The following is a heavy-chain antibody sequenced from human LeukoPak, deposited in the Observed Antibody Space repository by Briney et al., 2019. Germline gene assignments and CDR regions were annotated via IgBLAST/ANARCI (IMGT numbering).Heavy chain of an antibody. CDR3: ARDSSIAWGREMDV. Sequence: PGGSLRLSCAASGFTFSSYWMHWVRQAPGKGLVWVSRVTTDGSSTYYADSVKGRFTISRDNSKNTLYLQMNSLRAEDTAVYYCARDSSIAWGREMDVWGKGTTVIVSS. D-gene: IGHD6-6*01. CDR2: VTTDGSST. V-gene: IGHV3-74*01. CDR1: GFTFSSYW. J-gene: IGHJ6*04.